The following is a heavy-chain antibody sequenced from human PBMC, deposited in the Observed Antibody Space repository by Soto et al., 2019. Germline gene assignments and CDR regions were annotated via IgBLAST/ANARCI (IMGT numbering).Heavy chain of an antibody. Sequence: PGGSLRLSCAASGFTFSSYGMHWVRQAPGKGLEWVALIYYDGSNKYYGDSVKGRFTISRDNSKNTVSLQMNSLRVEDTALYYCVRSPKVGIRGAFWGQGTQVTVSS. V-gene: IGHV3-33*01. CDR3: VRSPKVGIRGAF. CDR1: GFTFSSYG. CDR2: IYYDGSNK. D-gene: IGHD1-26*01. J-gene: IGHJ1*01.